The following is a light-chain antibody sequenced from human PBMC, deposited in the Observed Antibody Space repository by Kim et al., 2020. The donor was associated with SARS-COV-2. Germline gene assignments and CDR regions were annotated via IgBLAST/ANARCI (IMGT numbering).Light chain of an antibody. J-gene: IGKJ2*01. Sequence: LPPGERATRSCRASQSVQSSLAWYQQKPGQAPRLLIYDTSNRATGIPARFSDSGSGTDFTLTISSLEPEDFAVYYCQQRSNWPPYTFGQGTKLEI. CDR3: QQRSNWPPYT. CDR1: QSVQSS. CDR2: DTS. V-gene: IGKV3-11*01.